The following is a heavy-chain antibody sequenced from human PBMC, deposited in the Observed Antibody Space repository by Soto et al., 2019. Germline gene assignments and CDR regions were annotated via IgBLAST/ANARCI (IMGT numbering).Heavy chain of an antibody. J-gene: IGHJ5*02. CDR2: IHPSGST. D-gene: IGHD3-10*01. V-gene: IGHV4-34*01. CDR1: GGSFSGYY. CDR3: TRAERFPRFWFDP. Sequence: SETLSLTCAVYGGSFSGYYWTWIRQPPGKGLEWIGEIHPSGSTNYNPSLKSRVTISADTSKNQFSLKLTSVTAADTAMYFCTRAERFPRFWFDPWGQGTQVTVSS.